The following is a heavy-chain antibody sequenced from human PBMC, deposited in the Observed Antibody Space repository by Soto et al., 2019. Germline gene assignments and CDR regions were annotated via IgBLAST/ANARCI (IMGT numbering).Heavy chain of an antibody. CDR1: GFTFSSYS. CDR3: AKDLGQLVPLYYYYGMDV. CDR2: ISSSSSTI. V-gene: IGHV3-48*01. Sequence: GSLRLSCAASGFTFSSYSMNWVRQAPGKGLEWVSYISSSSSTIYYADSVKGRFTISRDNAKNSLYLQMNGLRGDDTAVFYCAKDLGQLVPLYYYYGMDVWGQGTTVTVSS. D-gene: IGHD6-13*01. J-gene: IGHJ6*02.